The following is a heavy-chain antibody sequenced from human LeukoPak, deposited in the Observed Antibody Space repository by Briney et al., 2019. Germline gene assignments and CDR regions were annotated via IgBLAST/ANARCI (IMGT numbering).Heavy chain of an antibody. Sequence: ESGPALVKPTQTLTLTCTFSGFSLSTSGMSVSWIRQPPGKALEWLARIDWDDDKYYSTSLKTRLTISKDTSKNQVVLTMTNMDPVDTATYYCARIVVGATTFYYYYMDVWGKGTTVTVSS. CDR3: ARIVVGATTFYYYYMDV. CDR1: GFSLSTSGMS. CDR2: IDWDDDK. D-gene: IGHD1-26*01. J-gene: IGHJ6*03. V-gene: IGHV2-70*11.